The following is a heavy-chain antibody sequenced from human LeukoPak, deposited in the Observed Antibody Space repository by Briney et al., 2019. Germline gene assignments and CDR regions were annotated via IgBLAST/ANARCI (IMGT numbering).Heavy chain of an antibody. Sequence: GASVKVSCKASEYTSTSYDINWVRQATGQGLEWMGWMNPNSGNTGYAQKFQGRVTMTRDTSISTAYMELSSLRSEDTAVYFCARSNYGGKRWFDPWGQGTLVTVSS. CDR2: MNPNSGNT. CDR3: ARSNYGGKRWFDP. CDR1: EYTSTSYD. J-gene: IGHJ5*02. D-gene: IGHD4-23*01. V-gene: IGHV1-8*01.